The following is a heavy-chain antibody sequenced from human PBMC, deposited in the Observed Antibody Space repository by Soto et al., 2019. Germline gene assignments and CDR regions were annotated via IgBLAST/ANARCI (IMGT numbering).Heavy chain of an antibody. V-gene: IGHV3-23*01. CDR3: AKEMVATIWGFDY. CDR2: ISGSGGST. J-gene: IGHJ4*02. CDR1: GYTFSSYA. D-gene: IGHD5-12*01. Sequence: EVQLLESWGGLVQHGGSLRLSCAASGYTFSSYAMSWVRKAPGKWLEWVSAISGSGGSTYYADSVKGRFTISRDNFKNTLYLQMNSLRAEVTAVYYCAKEMVATIWGFDYWGQGTLVTGSS.